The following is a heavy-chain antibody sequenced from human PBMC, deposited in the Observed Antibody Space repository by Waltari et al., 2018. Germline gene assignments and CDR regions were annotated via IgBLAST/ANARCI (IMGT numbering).Heavy chain of an antibody. D-gene: IGHD6-13*01. CDR1: GFAVSTNY. CDR3: AREGQQLVPPQFDD. Sequence: EVQLVETGGGLIQPGVSLRLSCAASGFAVSTNYMSWVRQAPGKGLEWVSVIYSDGSTYYTDSVKGRFTISRDNSKNTLYLQMSSLRVEDTAVYYCAREGQQLVPPQFDDWGQGTLVTVSS. CDR2: IYSDGST. J-gene: IGHJ4*02. V-gene: IGHV3-53*02.